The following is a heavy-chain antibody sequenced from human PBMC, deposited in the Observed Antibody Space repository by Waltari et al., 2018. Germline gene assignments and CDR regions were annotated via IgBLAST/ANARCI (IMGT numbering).Heavy chain of an antibody. D-gene: IGHD2-8*01. CDR1: GFTFNHYG. J-gene: IGHJ4*02. V-gene: IGHV3-30*18. CDR3: ANLDDIVLVVGTDY. CDR2: ISKDGLIK. Sequence: QVQLVESGGGVVQPGRSLRLACAASGFTFNHYGMHWFRQAPDKGLEWVAVISKDGLIKHYADSVKGRFTVSRDNSKNTLYLQMNSLRAEDTAVYYCANLDDIVLVVGTDYWGQGTLVTVSS.